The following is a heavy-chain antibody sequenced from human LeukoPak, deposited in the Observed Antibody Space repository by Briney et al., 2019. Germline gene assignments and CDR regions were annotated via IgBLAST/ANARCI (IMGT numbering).Heavy chain of an antibody. Sequence: GGSLRLSCAASGFTFSDFWMSWVRQAPGKGLGWVANINQYGSAKYYVDSLKGRFTISRDNAKNSLYLQVNSLRAEDTAVYYCARDKIVGPTLLDYWGQGTLVTVSS. CDR1: GFTFSDFW. J-gene: IGHJ4*02. V-gene: IGHV3-7*01. CDR2: INQYGSAK. CDR3: ARDKIVGPTLLDY. D-gene: IGHD1-26*01.